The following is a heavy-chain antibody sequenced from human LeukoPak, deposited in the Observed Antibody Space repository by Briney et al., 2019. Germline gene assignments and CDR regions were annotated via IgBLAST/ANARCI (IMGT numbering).Heavy chain of an antibody. CDR1: GFTFSSYS. V-gene: IGHV3-21*01. CDR2: ISSSSSYI. Sequence: GGSLRLSCAASGFTFSSYSMNWVRQAPGKGLEWVSSISSSSSYIYYADSVKGRFTISRDNAKNSLYLQMNSLRAEDTAVYYCARPPYSGSYYGSDAFDIWGQGTMVTVSS. J-gene: IGHJ3*02. CDR3: ARPPYSGSYYGSDAFDI. D-gene: IGHD1-26*01.